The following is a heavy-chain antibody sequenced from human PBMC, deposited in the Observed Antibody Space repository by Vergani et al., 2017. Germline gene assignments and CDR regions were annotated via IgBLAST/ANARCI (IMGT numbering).Heavy chain of an antibody. CDR1: GYTFTSYY. V-gene: IGHV1-46*01. D-gene: IGHD3-10*01. Sequence: QVQLVQSGAEVKKPGASVKVSCKASGYTFTSYYMHWVRQAPGQGLEWMGIINPSGGSTSYAQKFQGRVTMTRDTSTSTVYLELSRLRSDDTAVYYCARLWQPRGGMDVWGQGTTVTVSS. J-gene: IGHJ6*02. CDR3: ARLWQPRGGMDV. CDR2: INPSGGST.